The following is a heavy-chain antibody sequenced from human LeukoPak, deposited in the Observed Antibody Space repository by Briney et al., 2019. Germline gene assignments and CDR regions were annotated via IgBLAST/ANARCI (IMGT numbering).Heavy chain of an antibody. CDR3: ARDSPTGGYGDY. Sequence: ASVKVSCKASGYTFTSYYMHWVRQAPGQGLEWMGIINPSGDSTSYAQKFQGRVTMTRDTSTSTVYMELSSLRSEDTAVYYCARDSPTGGYGDYWGQGTLVTVSS. CDR2: INPSGDST. D-gene: IGHD5-12*01. J-gene: IGHJ4*02. CDR1: GYTFTSYY. V-gene: IGHV1-46*01.